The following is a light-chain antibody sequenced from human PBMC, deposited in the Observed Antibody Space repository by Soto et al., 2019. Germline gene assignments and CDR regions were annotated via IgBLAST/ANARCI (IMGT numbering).Light chain of an antibody. V-gene: IGKV1-5*03. CDR2: KAS. J-gene: IGKJ2*01. CDR1: QSISSW. Sequence: DIQMTQSPSTLSASVGDRVTITCRASQSISSWLAWYQQKPGKAPKLLIYKASSLESGVPSRFSGSGSGTEFTLTIISLQPDDFATYYCQQYNSDSPYTFGQGTKLEIK. CDR3: QQYNSDSPYT.